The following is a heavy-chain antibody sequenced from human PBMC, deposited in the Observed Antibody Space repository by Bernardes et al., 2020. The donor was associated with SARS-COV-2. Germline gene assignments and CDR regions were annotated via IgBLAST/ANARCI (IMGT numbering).Heavy chain of an antibody. CDR2: LYYTGST. Sequence: TLSPTCTVSGGSISAYYWSWFRPPPGKGLEWIGYLYYTGSTNYNPSLQSRVTISVDTSKNQFSLKLSSVTAADTAVYYCARGFDYWGQGILVTVSS. CDR3: ARGFDY. J-gene: IGHJ4*02. CDR1: GGSISAYY. V-gene: IGHV4-59*01.